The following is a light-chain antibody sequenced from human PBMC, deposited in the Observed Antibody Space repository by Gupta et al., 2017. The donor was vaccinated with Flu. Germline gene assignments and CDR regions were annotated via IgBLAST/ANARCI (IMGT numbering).Light chain of an antibody. CDR1: QSLVYSDGNTY. CDR3: MQGTHLYT. V-gene: IGKV2-30*01. J-gene: IGKJ2*01. CDR2: KVS. Sequence: DVVMTQSPLSLSVTLGQPASISCRSSQSLVYSDGNTYLNWFQQRPGQSPRRLIYKVSNRDSGVPDRVSGSGSGTDFTLKISRVEAEDVGIYYCMQGTHLYTFGQGTKLEIK.